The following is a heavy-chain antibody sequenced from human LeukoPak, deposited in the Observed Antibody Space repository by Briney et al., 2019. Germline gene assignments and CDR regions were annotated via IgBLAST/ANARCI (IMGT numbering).Heavy chain of an antibody. D-gene: IGHD6-13*01. CDR3: TRVWGSGYSSSWYGSSSDY. CDR2: IRSKAHGGTT. Sequence: GGSLRLSCTASGFTFGDYAMSWVRQAPGKGLEWVGFIRSKAHGGTTEYAASVKGRFTISRDDSKSIAYLQMNSLKTEDTAVYYCTRVWGSGYSSSWYGSSSDYWGQGTLVTVSS. J-gene: IGHJ4*02. CDR1: GFTFGDYA. V-gene: IGHV3-49*04.